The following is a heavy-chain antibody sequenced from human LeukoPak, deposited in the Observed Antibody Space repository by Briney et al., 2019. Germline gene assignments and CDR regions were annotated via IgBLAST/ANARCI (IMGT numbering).Heavy chain of an antibody. CDR3: ASSPRSSTRQLLRYYYYYMDV. J-gene: IGHJ6*03. CDR1: GGSISRYY. CDR2: IILNRST. V-gene: IGHV4-34*12. Sequence: PSETLSLSCSVSGGSISRYYWIWIRQPPGKAQELLGGIILNRSTNYNPSLKSRFTISVDTSKIQFSLKLSAVTAADTAVYYCASSPRSSTRQLLRYYYYYMDVWGKGTTVTVSS. D-gene: IGHD2-2*01.